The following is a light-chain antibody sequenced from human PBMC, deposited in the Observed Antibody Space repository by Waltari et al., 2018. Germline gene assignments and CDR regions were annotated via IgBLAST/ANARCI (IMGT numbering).Light chain of an antibody. V-gene: IGKV1-39*01. J-gene: IGKJ1*01. CDR2: VAS. CDR1: QSINTN. Sequence: DIQMTQSPSSLSASVGDRVIITCRASQSINTNLNWYQQKPGKAPKLLISVASSLQSGVPSIFSGTGSGTDFTLTINSLQPEDFATYYCQQSYSTWTFGQGTKVEIK. CDR3: QQSYSTWT.